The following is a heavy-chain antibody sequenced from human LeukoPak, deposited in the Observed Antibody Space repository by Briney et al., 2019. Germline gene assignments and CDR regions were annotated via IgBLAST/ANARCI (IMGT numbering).Heavy chain of an antibody. CDR2: ISGSGGST. Sequence: GGSLRLSCAASGFTISSYAMSWVRQAPGKALEWVSAISGSGGSTYYADSVKGRFTISRDNSKNTLYLQMNSLRAEDTAVYYCAKDRGYCSSTSCPVDYWGKGTLVTVSS. CDR3: AKDRGYCSSTSCPVDY. D-gene: IGHD2-2*01. V-gene: IGHV3-23*01. J-gene: IGHJ4*02. CDR1: GFTISSYA.